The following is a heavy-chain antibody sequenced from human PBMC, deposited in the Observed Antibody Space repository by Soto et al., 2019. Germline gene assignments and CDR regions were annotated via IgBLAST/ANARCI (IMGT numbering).Heavy chain of an antibody. Sequence: QVQLVQSGAEVKKPRSSVKVSCKASGGTFSSYAISWVRQAPGQGLEWMGGIIPIFGTANYAQKFQGRVTISGDKSTSTAYMELSSLRSEERGVYYCARAPYRGSKDSVFDYYGMDVWGQGTTVTVSS. CDR2: IIPIFGTA. CDR1: GGTFSSYA. V-gene: IGHV1-69*06. D-gene: IGHD2-21*01. J-gene: IGHJ6*02. CDR3: ARAPYRGSKDSVFDYYGMDV.